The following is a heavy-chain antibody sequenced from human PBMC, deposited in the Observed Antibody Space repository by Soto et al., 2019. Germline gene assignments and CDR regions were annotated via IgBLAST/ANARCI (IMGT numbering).Heavy chain of an antibody. Sequence: SETLSLTCTVSGGSISSGAYYWGWIRQHPGKGLEWIGYISHRGTAYYTPSLKSRVSLSVDPSKSQFSLDVTSLTAADTAVYYCARVSATGTRWFDPWGPGTLVTVSS. CDR1: GGSISSGAYY. D-gene: IGHD6-13*01. V-gene: IGHV4-31*03. CDR3: ARVSATGTRWFDP. CDR2: ISHRGTA. J-gene: IGHJ5*02.